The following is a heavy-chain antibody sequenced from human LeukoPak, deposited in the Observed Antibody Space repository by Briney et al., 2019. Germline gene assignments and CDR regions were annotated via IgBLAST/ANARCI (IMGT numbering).Heavy chain of an antibody. D-gene: IGHD5-24*01. J-gene: IGHJ4*02. CDR2: TYHSGST. V-gene: IGHV4-39*07. Sequence: SETLSLTCSVSGASISSRTYYWAWIRQPPGKGLEWIGSTYHSGSTYYNPSLKSRVTISVDTSKNQFSLKLSSVTAADTAVYYCAREMATIGGVDYWGQGTLVTVSS. CDR1: GASISSRTYY. CDR3: AREMATIGGVDY.